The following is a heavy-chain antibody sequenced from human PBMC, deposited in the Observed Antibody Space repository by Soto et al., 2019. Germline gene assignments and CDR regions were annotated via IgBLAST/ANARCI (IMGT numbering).Heavy chain of an antibody. CDR2: ISVYNGNT. D-gene: IGHD6-19*01. J-gene: IGHJ3*02. CDR3: ATDRKQWLVRDAFDI. V-gene: IGHV1-3*01. CDR1: GYTFTSYA. Sequence: GASVKVSCKASGYTFTSYAMHWVRQAPGQGLEWMGWISVYNGNTNYAQKLQGRVTMTEDTSTDTAYMELSSLRSEDTAVYYCATDRKQWLVRDAFDIWGQGTMVTVSS.